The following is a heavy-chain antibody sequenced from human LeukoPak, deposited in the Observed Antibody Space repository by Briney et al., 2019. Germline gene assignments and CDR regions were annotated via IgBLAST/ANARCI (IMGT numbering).Heavy chain of an antibody. CDR1: VGSINSGNW. D-gene: IGHD2-2*02. CDR2: IYHNGTP. V-gene: IGHV4-4*02. Sequence: SETLSLTCAVSVGSINSGNWWSWVRQSPGKGLEWIGEIYHNGTPNYNPSFKSRVTISADTFKNHFSLKMTSVTAADTAVYYCATAPILRGEGGEHYKYGMDVWGQGTTVIVSS. J-gene: IGHJ6*02. CDR3: ATAPILRGEGGEHYKYGMDV.